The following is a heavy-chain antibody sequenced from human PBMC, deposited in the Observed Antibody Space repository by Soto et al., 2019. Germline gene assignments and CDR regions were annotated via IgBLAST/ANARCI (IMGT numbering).Heavy chain of an antibody. V-gene: IGHV3-7*01. Sequence: GGSLRLSCAASGFTFSSYWMSWVRQAPGKGLEWVANIKQDGSGKYYVDSVKGRFTISRDNAKNSLYLQMNSLRAEDTAVYYCARDHTGIQLWNYFDYWGQGTLVTVSS. CDR3: ARDHTGIQLWNYFDY. CDR2: IKQDGSGK. D-gene: IGHD5-18*01. J-gene: IGHJ4*02. CDR1: GFTFSSYW.